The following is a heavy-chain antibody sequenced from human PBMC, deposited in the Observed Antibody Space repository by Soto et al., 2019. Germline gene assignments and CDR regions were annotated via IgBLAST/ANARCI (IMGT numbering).Heavy chain of an antibody. CDR3: ARELRETTRRYSSSWYSAMKGVGGYYGMDV. J-gene: IGHJ6*02. V-gene: IGHV3-30-3*01. D-gene: IGHD6-13*01. CDR1: GFTFSSYA. CDR2: ISYDGSNK. Sequence: GGSLRLSCAASGFTFSSYAMHWVRQAPGKGLEWVAVISYDGSNKYYADSVKGRFTISRDNSKNTLYLQMNSLRAEETAVYYCARELRETTRRYSSSWYSAMKGVGGYYGMDVWGQGTTVTVSS.